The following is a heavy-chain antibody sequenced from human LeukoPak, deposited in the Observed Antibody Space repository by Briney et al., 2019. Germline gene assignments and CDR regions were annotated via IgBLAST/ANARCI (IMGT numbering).Heavy chain of an antibody. CDR3: ARGRRRFDGSGSYDGWFDP. V-gene: IGHV1-69*05. Sequence: SVKVSCKASGGTFSSYAISWVRQAPGQGLEWMGRIIPIFGTANYAQKFQGRVTITTYESTSTAYMELSSLRSEDTAVYYCARGRRRFDGSGSYDGWFDPWGQGTLVTVSS. CDR2: IIPIFGTA. CDR1: GGTFSSYA. D-gene: IGHD3-10*01. J-gene: IGHJ5*02.